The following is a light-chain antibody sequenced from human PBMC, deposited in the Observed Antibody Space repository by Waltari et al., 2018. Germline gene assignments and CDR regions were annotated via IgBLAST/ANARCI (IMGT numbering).Light chain of an antibody. CDR3: LVWHSTTDHHGV. CDR1: NLGSTS. Sequence: SYVVTQSPSVSVAPGETARITCGGDNLGSTSVHWYQQRPGQAPVLVISYDSDRPSGIPERFSGSNSGNTATLTISWVEADDEADYYCLVWHSTTDHHGVFGGGTKLTVL. V-gene: IGLV3-21*04. CDR2: YDS. J-gene: IGLJ2*01.